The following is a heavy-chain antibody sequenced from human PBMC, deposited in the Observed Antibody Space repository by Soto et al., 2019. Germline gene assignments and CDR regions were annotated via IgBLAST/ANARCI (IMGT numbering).Heavy chain of an antibody. J-gene: IGHJ3*02. Sequence: GESLKISCKGSGYSFTSYWIGCVRQMPGKGLEWMGIIYPGDSDTRYSPSFQGQVTISADKSISTAYLQWSSLKASDTAMYYCARLNHSNDWAFDIWGQGTMVTVSS. CDR3: ARLNHSNDWAFDI. CDR2: IYPGDSDT. CDR1: GYSFTSYW. D-gene: IGHD2-21*01. V-gene: IGHV5-51*01.